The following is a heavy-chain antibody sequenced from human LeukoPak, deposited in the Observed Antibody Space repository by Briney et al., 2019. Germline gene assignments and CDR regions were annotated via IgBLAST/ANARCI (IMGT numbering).Heavy chain of an antibody. CDR1: GGTFNRYA. D-gene: IGHD3-22*01. CDR3: ARDIPGSSGHFNDAFDM. V-gene: IGHV1-69*05. J-gene: IGHJ3*02. Sequence: VKVSCKTSGGTFNRYAINWVRQAPGQGLEWMGRIIPIFHSANYAQKFQGRVTITTKQSTSTAYMELRSLKSEDTAVYYCARDIPGSSGHFNDAFDMWGQGTMVTVSS. CDR2: IIPIFHSA.